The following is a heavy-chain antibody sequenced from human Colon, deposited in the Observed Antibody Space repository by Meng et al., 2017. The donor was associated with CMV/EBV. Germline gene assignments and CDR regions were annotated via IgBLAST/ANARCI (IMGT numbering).Heavy chain of an antibody. CDR2: IRDTGART. CDR3: AILAVAAAGNAFDI. V-gene: IGHV3-23*01. J-gene: IGHJ3*02. CDR1: GFSFSSFA. Sequence: GGSLRLSCAGSGFSFSSFAISWVRQAPGKGLEWVSLIRDTGARTYYADSVKGRFTISRDNSKNALFLEMNSLRAEDTAVYYCAILAVAAAGNAFDIWGQGTRVTVSS. D-gene: IGHD2-15*01.